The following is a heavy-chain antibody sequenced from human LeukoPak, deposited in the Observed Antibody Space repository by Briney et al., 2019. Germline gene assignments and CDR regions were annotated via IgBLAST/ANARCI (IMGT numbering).Heavy chain of an antibody. Sequence: GRSLRLSCLASGFTFSNYGFHWVRQAPGKGLEWVAVIWYDGSKKYYADSVEDRFTISRDNPKNTLYLQMNSLRAEDTAVYYCARDRGIVGPDFDCWGQGTLVTVSS. V-gene: IGHV3-33*01. J-gene: IGHJ4*02. CDR1: GFTFSNYG. CDR2: IWYDGSKK. D-gene: IGHD2-21*01. CDR3: ARDRGIVGPDFDC.